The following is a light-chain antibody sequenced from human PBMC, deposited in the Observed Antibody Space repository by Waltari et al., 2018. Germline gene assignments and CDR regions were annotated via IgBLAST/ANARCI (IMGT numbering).Light chain of an antibody. J-gene: IGLJ1*01. Sequence: SSELTQDPAVSVALGQTVRITCQGDSLRSYYASWYPQKPGQAPVLVIYGKNNRPSGIPDRFSGSSSGNTASLTITGAQAEDEADYYCNSRDSSGNHIVFGTGTKVTVL. CDR2: GKN. CDR3: NSRDSSGNHIV. CDR1: SLRSYY. V-gene: IGLV3-19*01.